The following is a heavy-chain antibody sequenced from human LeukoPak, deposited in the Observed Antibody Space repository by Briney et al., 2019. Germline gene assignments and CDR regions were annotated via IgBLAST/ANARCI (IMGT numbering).Heavy chain of an antibody. CDR1: GFTFSDYY. CDR2: ISGSGSTI. D-gene: IGHD3-22*01. CDR3: ASRNYYDSSGLDY. V-gene: IGHV3-11*01. J-gene: IGHJ4*02. Sequence: GGSLRLSCAASGFTFSDYYMSWIRQAPGKGLEWVSYISGSGSTIYYADSVKGRFTISRDNAKNSLYLQMNSLRAEDTAVYYCASRNYYDSSGLDYWGQGTLVTVSS.